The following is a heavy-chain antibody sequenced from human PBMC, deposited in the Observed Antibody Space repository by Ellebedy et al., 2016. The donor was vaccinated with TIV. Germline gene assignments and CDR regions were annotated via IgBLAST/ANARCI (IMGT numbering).Heavy chain of an antibody. CDR2: INTDGSSK. CDR1: GFTVSGYW. D-gene: IGHD3-9*01. J-gene: IGHJ4*02. Sequence: GGSLRLSCAASGFTVSGYWMHWVRQAPGKGLVWLSRINTDGSSKSYADLVEGRFTTSRDNAKNTVYLQIDRLRVEDTAVYFCARESVRYFDWDSWGQGTLVTV. V-gene: IGHV3-74*01. CDR3: ARESVRYFDWDS.